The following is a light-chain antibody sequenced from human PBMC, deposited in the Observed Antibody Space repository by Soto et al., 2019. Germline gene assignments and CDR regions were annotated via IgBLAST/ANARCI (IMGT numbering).Light chain of an antibody. CDR3: QQYNNWPRT. Sequence: EMVMTQSPATLSVSPGERATLSCRASQSISSNLAWYQQKPGQAPRLLIYDAATRATGLPARFSGSGSGTEFTLTISSLQSEDFAIYYCQQYNNWPRTFGQGTKVDIK. CDR2: DAA. J-gene: IGKJ1*01. CDR1: QSISSN. V-gene: IGKV3-15*01.